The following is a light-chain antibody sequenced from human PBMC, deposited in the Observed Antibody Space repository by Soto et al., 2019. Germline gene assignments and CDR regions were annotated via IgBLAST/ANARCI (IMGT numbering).Light chain of an antibody. CDR3: ATWDDSLNGRV. J-gene: IGLJ3*02. Sequence: QSVLTQPPSASGTPGQRVTISCSGTSSNIGHNTVNWYQQLPGTAPKLLIFTNDQRPSELPDRFSGSKSGTSASLAISGLQSEDEGDYYCATWDDSLNGRVFGGGTKLTVL. CDR1: SSNIGHNT. V-gene: IGLV1-44*01. CDR2: TND.